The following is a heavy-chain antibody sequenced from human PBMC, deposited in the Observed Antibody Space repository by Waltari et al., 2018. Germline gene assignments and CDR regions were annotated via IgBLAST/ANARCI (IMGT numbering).Heavy chain of an antibody. D-gene: IGHD3-3*02. J-gene: IGHJ4*02. CDR3: AGRGAKMFSI. Sequence: QVQLQESGPGLVQPSQTLSLTCSVSGFSLSSGSYYWSWIRQHPGKGLEWIGYISHSGDTEYSPSLRSRLTLSVDTSKNQFSLKLNSVTAADTGVYFCAGRGAKMFSIWGRGTLVTVSS. V-gene: IGHV4-31*02. CDR1: GFSLSSGSYY. CDR2: ISHSGDT.